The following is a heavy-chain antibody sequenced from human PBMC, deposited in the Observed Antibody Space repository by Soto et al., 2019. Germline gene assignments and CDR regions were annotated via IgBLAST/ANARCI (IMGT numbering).Heavy chain of an antibody. CDR2: MNPNSGNT. CDR1: GYTFTSFD. CDR3: AIRQGRQQSMDV. J-gene: IGHJ6*02. Sequence: QVQLVQSGAEVKKPGASVKVSCKASGYTFTSFDINWVRQATGQGLEWMGWMNPNSGNTGYAQNFQGRVTTTRNTSISTAYMELSSLRSEDTGVYYCAIRQGRQQSMDVWGQGTTVTVSS. D-gene: IGHD1-1*01. V-gene: IGHV1-8*01.